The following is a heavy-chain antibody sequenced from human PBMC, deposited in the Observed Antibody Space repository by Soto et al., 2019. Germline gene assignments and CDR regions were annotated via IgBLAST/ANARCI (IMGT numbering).Heavy chain of an antibody. CDR3: ARGEVDYSLSNYYYYYYMDV. D-gene: IGHD4-17*01. CDR2: ISAYNGNT. CDR1: GYTFTSYG. J-gene: IGHJ6*03. Sequence: GASVKVSCKASGYTFTSYGISWVRQAPGQGLEWMGWISAYNGNTNYAQKLQGRVTMTTDTSTSTAYMELRSLRSDDTAVYYCARGEVDYSLSNYYYYYYMDVWGKGTTVTVSS. V-gene: IGHV1-18*01.